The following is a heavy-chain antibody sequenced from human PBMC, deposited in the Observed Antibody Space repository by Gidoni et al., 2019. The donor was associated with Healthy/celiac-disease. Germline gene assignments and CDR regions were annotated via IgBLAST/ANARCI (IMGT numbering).Heavy chain of an antibody. D-gene: IGHD4-17*01. Sequence: LQLQESGPGLVKPSETLSLTCTVPGGPISSSSYYWGWIRQPPGKGLEWIGSIYYSGSTYYNPSLKSRVTISVDTSKNQFSLKLSSVTAADTAVYYCASDYGGNSDGFDPWGQGTLVTVSS. CDR2: IYYSGST. CDR1: GGPISSSSYY. J-gene: IGHJ5*02. CDR3: ASDYGGNSDGFDP. V-gene: IGHV4-39*01.